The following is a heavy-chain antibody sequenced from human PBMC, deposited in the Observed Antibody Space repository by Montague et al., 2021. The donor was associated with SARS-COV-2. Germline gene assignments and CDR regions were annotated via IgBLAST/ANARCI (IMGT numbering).Heavy chain of an antibody. CDR1: GFYFSYA. CDR3: ARESGSFHDGGYFDY. D-gene: IGHD1-26*01. Sequence: SLRLSCAASGFYFSYAMHWGRQAPGKGLVWVALISNDGSNKHYADSVKGRFTISRDNSNRTLYLQVNSLRAEDTAVYYCARESGSFHDGGYFDYWGQGSLVTVSS. J-gene: IGHJ4*02. CDR2: ISNDGSNK. V-gene: IGHV3-30*04.